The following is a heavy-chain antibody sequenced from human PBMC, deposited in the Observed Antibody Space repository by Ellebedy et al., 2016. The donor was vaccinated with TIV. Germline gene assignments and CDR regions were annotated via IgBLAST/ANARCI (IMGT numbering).Heavy chain of an antibody. CDR2: ISSSSSTI. Sequence: GGSLRLSXAASGFTFSDYSMNWVRQAPGKGLEWVSYISSSSSTIYYTDSVKGRFTISRDNAKNSLFLQMNSLRDEDTAVYYCARAQQMVNHDPFDIWGQGTMVTVSS. CDR1: GFTFSDYS. J-gene: IGHJ3*02. CDR3: ARAQQMVNHDPFDI. V-gene: IGHV3-48*02. D-gene: IGHD6-13*01.